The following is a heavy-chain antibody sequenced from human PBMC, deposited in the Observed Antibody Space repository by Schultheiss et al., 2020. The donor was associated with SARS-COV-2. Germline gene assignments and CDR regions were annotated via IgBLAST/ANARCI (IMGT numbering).Heavy chain of an antibody. J-gene: IGHJ4*02. V-gene: IGHV4-59*08. CDR2: IYYSGST. D-gene: IGHD5-12*01. CDR1: GASLSTYY. CDR3: ARVDQRSSYYYFDY. Sequence: SETLSLTCTVSGASLSTYYWSWIRQPPGKGLEWIGYIYYSGSTNYNPSLKSRVTISVDTSKNQFSLKLSSVTAADTAVYYCARVDQRSSYYYFDYWGQGTLVTVSS.